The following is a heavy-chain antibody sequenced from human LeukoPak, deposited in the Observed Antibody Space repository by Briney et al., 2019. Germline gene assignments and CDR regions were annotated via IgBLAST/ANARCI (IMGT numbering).Heavy chain of an antibody. J-gene: IGHJ4*02. Sequence: GGSLRLSCAASGLTFNKYYMHWVRQAPGKGLVWVSRISSDGSNTNYADSVKGRFTISRDNAKNTLYLQMNSLRAEDTAVYYCIRVPYWGQGALFTVSS. CDR1: GLTFNKYY. V-gene: IGHV3-74*01. CDR3: IRVPY. CDR2: ISSDGSNT.